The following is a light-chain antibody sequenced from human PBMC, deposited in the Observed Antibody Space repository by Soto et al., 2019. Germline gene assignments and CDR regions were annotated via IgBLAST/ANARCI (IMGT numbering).Light chain of an antibody. CDR3: QQYGSSRLT. CDR1: QSVSSSS. Sequence: EIVLTQSPGTLSLSPGERATLSCRASQSVSSSSFDWYQQNPGQAPRLLIYGASSRATGIPDRFSGSGSGTDFTLTISRLEPEDCAVYYCQQYGSSRLTFGGGTKVEIK. V-gene: IGKV3-20*01. CDR2: GAS. J-gene: IGKJ4*01.